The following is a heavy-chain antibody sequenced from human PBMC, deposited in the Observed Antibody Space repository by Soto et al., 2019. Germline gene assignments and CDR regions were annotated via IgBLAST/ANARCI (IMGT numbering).Heavy chain of an antibody. CDR3: AREEGIAAADPYYYGMDV. Sequence: ASVKVSCKASGYTFTGYYMHWVRQAPGQGLEWMGWINPNSGGTNYAQKFQGWVTMTRDTSISTAYMELSRLRSDDTAVYYCAREEGIAAADPYYYGMDVWGQGNTVTVSS. CDR1: GYTFTGYY. V-gene: IGHV1-2*04. CDR2: INPNSGGT. J-gene: IGHJ6*02. D-gene: IGHD6-13*01.